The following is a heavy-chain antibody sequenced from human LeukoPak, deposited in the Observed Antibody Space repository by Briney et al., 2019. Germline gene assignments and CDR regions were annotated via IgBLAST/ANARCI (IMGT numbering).Heavy chain of an antibody. V-gene: IGHV3-64*01. CDR3: ARFDFTVTGGYFDY. Sequence: PGGSLRLSCAASGFTFSSYAMHWVRQAPGKGLEYVSAISSNGGSTYYANSVKGRFTISRDNSKNTLYLQMGSLRAEDMAVYYCARFDFTVTGGYFDYWGQGTLVTVSS. CDR2: ISSNGGST. D-gene: IGHD4-11*01. J-gene: IGHJ4*02. CDR1: GFTFSSYA.